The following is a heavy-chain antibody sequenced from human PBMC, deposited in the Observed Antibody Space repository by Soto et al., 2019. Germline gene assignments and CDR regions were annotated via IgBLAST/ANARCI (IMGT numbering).Heavy chain of an antibody. Sequence: SETLSLTCTVSGGSISNYYWSWIRQPPGKGLEWIGYSYYTGSTNYNPSLNSRVTISVDTSKNQISLKLGSVTAADTAVYYCAGGFSRGAPLGRWGQGTLVTVSS. V-gene: IGHV4-59*01. CDR2: SYYTGST. D-gene: IGHD1-26*01. J-gene: IGHJ4*02. CDR1: GGSISNYY. CDR3: AGGFSRGAPLGR.